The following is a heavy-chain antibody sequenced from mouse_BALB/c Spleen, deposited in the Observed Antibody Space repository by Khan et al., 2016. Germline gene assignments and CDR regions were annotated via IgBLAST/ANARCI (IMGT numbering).Heavy chain of an antibody. CDR2: INSDGSAI. Sequence: EVQLVETGGGLVQPGGSRGLSCEGSGFTFSGFWMSWVRQTPGKTLEWIGDINSDGSAINYAPSIKDRFTIFRDNDKSTLYLQMSNVRSEDTATYFCMRYGNHWYSDVWGAGTTVTVSS. CDR1: GFTFSGFW. V-gene: IGHV11-2*02. J-gene: IGHJ1*01. CDR3: MRYGNHWYSDV. D-gene: IGHD2-1*01.